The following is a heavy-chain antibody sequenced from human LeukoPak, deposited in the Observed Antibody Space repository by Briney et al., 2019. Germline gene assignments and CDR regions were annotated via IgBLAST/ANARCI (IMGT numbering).Heavy chain of an antibody. D-gene: IGHD5-12*01. CDR3: ARALRGYSGYDLFNFDY. CDR2: IYYSGST. Sequence: SETLSLTCTVSGGSISSYYWSWIRQPPGKGLEWIGYIYYSGSTNYNPSLKSRVTISVDTSKNQFSLKLSSVTAADTAVYYCARALRGYSGYDLFNFDYWGQGTLVTVSS. J-gene: IGHJ4*02. CDR1: GGSISSYY. V-gene: IGHV4-59*01.